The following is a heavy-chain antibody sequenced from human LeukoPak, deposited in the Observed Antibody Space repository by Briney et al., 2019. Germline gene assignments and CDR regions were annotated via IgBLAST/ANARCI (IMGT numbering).Heavy chain of an antibody. J-gene: IGHJ4*02. Sequence: GGSLRLSCAVSGFTVSSNFMSWVRQDPGKGPEWLSVIYTSGITYYADSVRGRFTISRDNSKNTLYLQMDSLTAEDTAVYYCAREDAGRTYSFDYWGQGTLVTVSS. CDR1: GFTVSSNF. V-gene: IGHV3-66*01. CDR3: AREDAGRTYSFDY. D-gene: IGHD1-26*01. CDR2: IYTSGIT.